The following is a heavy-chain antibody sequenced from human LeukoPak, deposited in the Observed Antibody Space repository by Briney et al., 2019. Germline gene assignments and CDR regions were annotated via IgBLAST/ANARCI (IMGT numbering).Heavy chain of an antibody. CDR2: ISSSSSTI. D-gene: IGHD3-10*01. CDR3: AREAGSGSLFPNWFDP. Sequence: GGSLRLSCAASGFTFSSYSMNWVRQAPGKGLEWVSYISSSSSTIYYADSVKGRFTISRDNAKNSLYLQTNSLRAEDTAVYYCAREAGSGSLFPNWFDPWGQGTLVTVSS. J-gene: IGHJ5*02. V-gene: IGHV3-48*04. CDR1: GFTFSSYS.